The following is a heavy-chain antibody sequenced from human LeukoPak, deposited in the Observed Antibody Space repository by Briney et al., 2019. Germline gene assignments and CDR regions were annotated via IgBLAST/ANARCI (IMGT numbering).Heavy chain of an antibody. CDR3: ARHSGSGWQALGY. CDR2: TSYNGNT. D-gene: IGHD6-19*01. CDR1: GYTFSNYG. Sequence: ASVKVSCKASGYTFSNYGISWVQQAPGLGLEWMGWTSYNGNTNYAQKFQDRVTMTTDTSTTTAYMELRSLESDDTAVYYCARHSGSGWQALGYWGQGTLVTVSS. J-gene: IGHJ4*02. V-gene: IGHV1-18*04.